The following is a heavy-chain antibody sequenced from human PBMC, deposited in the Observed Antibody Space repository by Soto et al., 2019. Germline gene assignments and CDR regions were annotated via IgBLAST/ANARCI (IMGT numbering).Heavy chain of an antibody. CDR3: ARSVMVVRYSSGWYAYFDY. Sequence: QVQLVQSGAEVKKPGSSVKVSCKASGGTFSSYAISWVRQAPGQGLEWMGGIIPIFGTANYAQKFQGRVTITADKSTSTASMELSSLRSEDTAVYYCARSVMVVRYSSGWYAYFDYWGQGTLVTVSS. D-gene: IGHD6-19*01. CDR1: GGTFSSYA. CDR2: IIPIFGTA. V-gene: IGHV1-69*06. J-gene: IGHJ4*02.